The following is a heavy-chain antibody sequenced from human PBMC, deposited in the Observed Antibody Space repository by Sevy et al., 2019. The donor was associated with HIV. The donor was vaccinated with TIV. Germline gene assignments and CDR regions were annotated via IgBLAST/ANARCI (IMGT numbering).Heavy chain of an antibody. CDR1: GGTFSSYA. D-gene: IGHD3-22*01. CDR3: AGGYYYDSSGYYGYYYYYMDV. J-gene: IGHJ6*03. V-gene: IGHV1-69*06. CDR2: IIPIFGTA. Sequence: ASVKVSCKASGGTFSSYAISWVRQAPGQGLEWMGGIIPIFGTANYAQKFQGRVTITADKSTSTAYMELGSLRSEDTAVYYCAGGYYYDSSGYYGYYYYYMDVWGKGTTVTVSS.